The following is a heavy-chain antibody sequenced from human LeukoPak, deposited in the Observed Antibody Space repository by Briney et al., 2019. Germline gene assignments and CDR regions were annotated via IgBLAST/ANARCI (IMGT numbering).Heavy chain of an antibody. CDR2: IKQDGSEK. J-gene: IGHJ3*02. CDR3: ARVYGSYGDAFDI. V-gene: IGHV3-7*01. D-gene: IGHD1-26*01. CDR1: GFTFSSYW. Sequence: GGSLRLSCAASGFTFSSYWMSWVRQAPGKGLEWVANIKQDGSEKYYVDSVKGRFTISRDNAKNSLYLQMNSLRAEDTAVYYCARVYGSYGDAFDIWGQGTMVTVSS.